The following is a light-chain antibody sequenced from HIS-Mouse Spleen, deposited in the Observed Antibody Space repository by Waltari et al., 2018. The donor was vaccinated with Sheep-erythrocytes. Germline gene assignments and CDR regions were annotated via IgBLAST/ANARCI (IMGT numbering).Light chain of an antibody. CDR2: WAS. J-gene: IGKJ1*01. CDR3: QQYYSTPPT. Sequence: DILMTQSPDSLAVSLGERATINCKSSQSVLYSSNNKNYLAWYQQKPGQPPKLLIYWASTRESWVPDRFSGSGSGTDFTLTISSLQAEDVAVYYCQQYYSTPPTFGQGTKVEIK. V-gene: IGKV4-1*01. CDR1: QSVLYSSNNKNY.